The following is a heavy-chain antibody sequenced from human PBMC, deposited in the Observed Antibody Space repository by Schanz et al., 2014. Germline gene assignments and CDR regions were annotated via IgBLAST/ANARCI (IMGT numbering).Heavy chain of an antibody. CDR1: GYTFSSYG. J-gene: IGHJ4*02. Sequence: QVQLVQSGAEVKKPGASVKVSCKASGYTFSSYGISWVRQAPGQGLEWMGIINPSGGSTTYAQKFQGRVTMTRDTSISTAYMELSRLTSDDTAIYYCARDDRFLEWSLLDYWGQGTLVTVSS. D-gene: IGHD3-3*01. V-gene: IGHV1-46*01. CDR3: ARDDRFLEWSLLDY. CDR2: INPSGGST.